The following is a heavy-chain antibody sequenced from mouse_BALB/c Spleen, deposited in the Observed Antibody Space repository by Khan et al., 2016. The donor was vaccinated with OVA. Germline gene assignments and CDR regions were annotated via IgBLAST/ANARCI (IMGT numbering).Heavy chain of an antibody. D-gene: IGHD2-14*01. CDR3: ARDGAYYRNDGWFAY. V-gene: IGHV1-4*01. CDR2: INPSSAYT. CDR1: GYTFTSYT. J-gene: IGHJ3*01. Sequence: VQLQESGAELARPGASVKMSCKASGYTFTSYTIHWIKQRPGQGLEWIGFINPSSAYTNYNQKFKDKATLTADKSSTTAYMQLSSLTSDDSAVYYCARDGAYYRNDGWFAYRGQETLVTVSA.